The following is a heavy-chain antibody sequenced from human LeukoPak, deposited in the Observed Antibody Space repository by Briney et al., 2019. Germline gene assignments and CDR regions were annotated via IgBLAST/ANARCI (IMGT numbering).Heavy chain of an antibody. CDR1: GGSISSYY. D-gene: IGHD1-14*01. J-gene: IGHJ4*02. CDR2: IYTSGST. V-gene: IGHV4-4*07. Sequence: SETLSLTCTVSGGSISSYYWSWIRQPAGKGLEWIGRIYTSGSTNYNPSLKSRVTVSVDTSKNQFSLKLSSVTAADTAVYYCAREIRNHGPFDYWGQGTLVTVSS. CDR3: AREIRNHGPFDY.